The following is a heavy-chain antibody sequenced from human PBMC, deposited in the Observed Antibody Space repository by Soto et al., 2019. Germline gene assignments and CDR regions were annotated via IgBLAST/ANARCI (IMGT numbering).Heavy chain of an antibody. V-gene: IGHV3-23*01. Sequence: EVQLLESGGGSVQPGGSLILSCAASGFTFSSYSLSWLRQAPGKGLEWVSGISGSGQTTHYRDSVKGRFTISRDNFRNTLNLQVKSRRAEDTAVYFCAKSRGDSWTTYFFDYWGQGALVTVSS. CDR2: ISGSGQTT. CDR1: GFTFSSYS. CDR3: AKSRGDSWTTYFFDY. D-gene: IGHD4-4*01. J-gene: IGHJ4*02.